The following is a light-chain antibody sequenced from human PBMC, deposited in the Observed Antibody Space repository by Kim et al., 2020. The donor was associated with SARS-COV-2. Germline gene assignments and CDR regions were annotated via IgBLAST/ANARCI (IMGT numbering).Light chain of an antibody. CDR1: QGINNF. V-gene: IGKV1-33*01. CDR3: QEFETLLLT. CDR2: DAS. J-gene: IGKJ4*01. Sequence: DIQMTQSPSSLSASVGDTVTITCQASQGINNFLNWYQQKPGKAPKLLIYDASNLETGVPSRFKGSGSGTHFTFTITNFQPEDVATYFCQEFETLLLTFGGGTKVDIK.